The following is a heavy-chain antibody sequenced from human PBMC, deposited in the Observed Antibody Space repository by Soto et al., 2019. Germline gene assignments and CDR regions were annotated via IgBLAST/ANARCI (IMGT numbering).Heavy chain of an antibody. CDR1: GFTFSSYW. J-gene: IGHJ5*02. V-gene: IGHV3-7*01. D-gene: IGHD6-19*01. Sequence: ESGGGLVQPGGSLRLSCAASGFTFSSYWMSWVRHAPGKWLEWVANIKQDGSEKYYVDSVKGRFTISRDNAKTSLYLQMNSLRAEGTAVYYCSREEADSSADLIDPWGQGTLVTVSS. CDR3: SREEADSSADLIDP. CDR2: IKQDGSEK.